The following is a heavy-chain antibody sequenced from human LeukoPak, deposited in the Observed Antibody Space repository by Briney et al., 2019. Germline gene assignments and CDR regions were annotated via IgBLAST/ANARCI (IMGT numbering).Heavy chain of an antibody. J-gene: IGHJ4*02. Sequence: GGSLRLSCAASGFTFSSYAMSWVRQAPGKGLEWVSAISGSGGSTYYADSVKGRFTISRDNSKNTLYLQMNSLRAEDTAVYYCATDPIVVIPAGSQFDYWGQGTLVTVSS. CDR3: ATDPIVVIPAGSQFDY. CDR2: ISGSGGST. V-gene: IGHV3-23*01. D-gene: IGHD2-2*01. CDR1: GFTFSSYA.